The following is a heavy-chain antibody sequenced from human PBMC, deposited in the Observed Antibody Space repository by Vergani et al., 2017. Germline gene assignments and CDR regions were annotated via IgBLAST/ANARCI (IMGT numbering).Heavy chain of an antibody. V-gene: IGHV3-33*01. CDR2: IWYDGSNK. CDR3: ARDCCIFDFWSGYSYYFDY. Sequence: QVQLVESGGGVVQPGRSLRLSCAASGFTFSSYGMHWVRQAPGKGLEWVAVIWYDGSNKYYADSVKGRFTISRDNSKNTLYLQMNSLRAEDTAVYYCARDCCIFDFWSGYSYYFDYWGQGTLVTVSS. J-gene: IGHJ4*02. CDR1: GFTFSSYG. D-gene: IGHD3-3*01.